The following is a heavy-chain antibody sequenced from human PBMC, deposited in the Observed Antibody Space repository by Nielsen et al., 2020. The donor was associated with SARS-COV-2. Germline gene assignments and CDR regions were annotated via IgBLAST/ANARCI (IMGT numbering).Heavy chain of an antibody. Sequence: GVLKISCAASGFTFSSYSMNWVRQAPGKGLEWVSYISSSSSTIYYADSVKGRFTISRDNAKNSLYLQMNSLRAEDTAVYYCARDRGRVDYWGQGTLVTVSS. CDR1: GFTFSSYS. CDR3: ARDRGRVDY. CDR2: ISSSSSTI. D-gene: IGHD3-10*01. J-gene: IGHJ4*02. V-gene: IGHV3-48*01.